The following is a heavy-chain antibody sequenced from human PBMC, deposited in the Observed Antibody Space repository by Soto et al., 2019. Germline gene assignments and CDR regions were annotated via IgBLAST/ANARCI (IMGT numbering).Heavy chain of an antibody. CDR2: ISSSSSYT. CDR1: GFTFSDYY. J-gene: IGHJ4*02. CDR3: ARVMAARPFDY. V-gene: IGHV3-11*06. D-gene: IGHD6-6*01. Sequence: QVQLVESGGGLVKPGGSLRLSCAASGFTFSDYYMSWILQAPGKGLEWVSYISSSSSYTNYADSVKGRFTISRDNAKNSLYLQMNILRAEDTAVYYCARVMAARPFDYWGQGTLVTVSS.